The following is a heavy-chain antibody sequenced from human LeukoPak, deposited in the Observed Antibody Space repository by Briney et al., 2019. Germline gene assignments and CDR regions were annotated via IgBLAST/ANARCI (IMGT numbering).Heavy chain of an antibody. Sequence: GGSLRLSCAASGFTFSSYAMSWVRQAPGKGLEWVSGISDSGGSTHYADSVKGRFTISRDNLKNTVYLQMDSLRAEDTAVYYCAQNWNNDYWGQGTLVTVSS. CDR1: GFTFSSYA. J-gene: IGHJ4*02. D-gene: IGHD1/OR15-1a*01. CDR2: ISDSGGST. V-gene: IGHV3-23*01. CDR3: AQNWNNDY.